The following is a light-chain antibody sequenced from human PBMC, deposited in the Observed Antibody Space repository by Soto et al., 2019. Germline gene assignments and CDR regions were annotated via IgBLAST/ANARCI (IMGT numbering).Light chain of an antibody. CDR1: QSVSNNY. V-gene: IGKV3-20*01. CDR3: QQYGSSGT. J-gene: IGKJ1*01. CDR2: GAS. Sequence: EIVMTQSPVTLSVSPGERAPLSCRASQSVSNNYLAWYQQKPGQAPRLLIYGASNRATGIPDRFSGSGSGTDFTLTISRLEPEDFAVYYCQQYGSSGTFGQGTKVDIK.